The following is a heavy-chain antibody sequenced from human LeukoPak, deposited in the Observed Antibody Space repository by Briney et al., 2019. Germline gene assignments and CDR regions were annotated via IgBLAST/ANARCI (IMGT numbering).Heavy chain of an antibody. V-gene: IGHV4-39*01. J-gene: IGHJ6*03. D-gene: IGHD6-19*01. CDR1: GGSISSSSYY. Sequence: SETLSLTCTVSGGSISSSSYYWGWIRQPPGKGMEWIGSIYYSGDTYYNPSLKSRRVTISVDTSKNQFSLRLSSVTAADTAVYYCARHQWHYYYYMGVWGKGSTVTVSS. CDR3: ARHQWHYYYYMGV. CDR2: IYYSGDT.